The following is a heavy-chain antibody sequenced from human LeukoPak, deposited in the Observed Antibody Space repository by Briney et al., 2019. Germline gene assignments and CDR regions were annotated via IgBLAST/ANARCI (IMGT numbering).Heavy chain of an antibody. CDR1: GYTFTSYG. V-gene: IGHV1-18*01. Sequence: GESLKISCKASGYTFTSYGISWVRQAPGQGLEWMGWISAYNGNTNYAQKLQGRVTMTTDTSTSTAYMELRSLRSDDTAAYYCARGVIEGIFYYYYYYMDVWGKGTTVTISS. J-gene: IGHJ6*03. D-gene: IGHD3-3*01. CDR2: ISAYNGNT. CDR3: ARGVIEGIFYYYYYYMDV.